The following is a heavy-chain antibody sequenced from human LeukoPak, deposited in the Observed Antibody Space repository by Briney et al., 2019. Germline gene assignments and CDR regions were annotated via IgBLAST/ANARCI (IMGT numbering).Heavy chain of an antibody. V-gene: IGHV1-24*01. CDR3: SRIARGGYNFPFYFDY. CDR2: FDPDDGEM. D-gene: IGHD5-24*01. Sequence: ASVKVSCKVSGSSLAELSIHWVRQAPGKGLEWMGGFDPDDGEMVYAQKFQGRVTMTEDTSADIVYLEVSSLKSEDTAVYYCSRIARGGYNFPFYFDYWGQGTLVTVSS. CDR1: GSSLAELS. J-gene: IGHJ4*02.